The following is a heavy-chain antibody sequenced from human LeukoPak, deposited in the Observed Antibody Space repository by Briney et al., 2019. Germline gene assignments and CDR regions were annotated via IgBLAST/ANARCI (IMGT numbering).Heavy chain of an antibody. V-gene: IGHV4-38-2*01. D-gene: IGHD1-26*01. CDR2: IYHSGST. CDR1: GYSISSGYY. Sequence: PSETLSLTCAVSGYSISSGYYWGWIRQPPGKGLEWIGSIYHSGSTYYNPSLKSRVTIPVDTSKNQFPLKLSSVTAADTAVYYCARLTGGSFVFDYWGQRTLVTVSS. CDR3: ARLTGGSFVFDY. J-gene: IGHJ4*02.